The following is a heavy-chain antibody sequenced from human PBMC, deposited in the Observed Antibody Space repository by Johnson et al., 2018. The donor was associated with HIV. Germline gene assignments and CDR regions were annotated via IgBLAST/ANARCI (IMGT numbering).Heavy chain of an antibody. Sequence: QVQLVESGGGVVQPGTSLRLSCSASGFTFSGFAMHWVRQAPGKGLEWLAFISYDGTNKYFTDSVRGRFTISRDNSKNTLFLQMNNLRAEDTAVYYCVRRFYDSAAFDIWGQGTLVSVSS. V-gene: IGHV3-30-3*01. D-gene: IGHD3-22*01. CDR2: ISYDGTNK. CDR1: GFTFSGFA. J-gene: IGHJ3*02. CDR3: VRRFYDSAAFDI.